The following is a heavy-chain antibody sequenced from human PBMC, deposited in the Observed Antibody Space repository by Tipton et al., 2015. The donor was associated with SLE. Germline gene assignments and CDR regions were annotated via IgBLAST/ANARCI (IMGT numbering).Heavy chain of an antibody. V-gene: IGHV4-31*02. Sequence: LRLSCTVSGGSISSGGYYWSWIRQHPGKGLEWIGYIDYSGSTYYNPSLKSRVTISVDTSKNQFSLKLSPVTAADTAVYYCARAPFGGTDYWGQGTLVTVSS. D-gene: IGHD4-23*01. J-gene: IGHJ4*02. CDR3: ARAPFGGTDY. CDR2: IDYSGST. CDR1: GGSISSGGYY.